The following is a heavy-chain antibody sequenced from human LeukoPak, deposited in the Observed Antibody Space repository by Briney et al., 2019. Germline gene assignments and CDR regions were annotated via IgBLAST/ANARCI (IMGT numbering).Heavy chain of an antibody. D-gene: IGHD6-19*01. Sequence: GGSLRLSCVASGFTFTNYWMTWVRQAPGKGLEWAANMKQDGREKYYVDSVKGRFTISRDNAKNSLYLQMNSLRDEDTAVYYCARGGCSGRWGSGFDMWGQGTMVTVSS. J-gene: IGHJ3*02. CDR1: GFTFTNYW. V-gene: IGHV3-7*01. CDR2: MKQDGREK. CDR3: ARGGCSGRWGSGFDM.